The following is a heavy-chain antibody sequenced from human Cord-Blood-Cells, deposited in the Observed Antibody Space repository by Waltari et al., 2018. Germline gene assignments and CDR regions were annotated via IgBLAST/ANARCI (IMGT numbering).Heavy chain of an antibody. CDR1: GCTFSSYA. D-gene: IGHD3-10*01. CDR3: AKKRSYYDY. Sequence: EVQLLESGGGLGQPGGSLRLCCAASGCTFSSYAMSWVRQAPGKGLEWVSAISGSGGSTYYADSVKGRFTISRDNSKNTLYLHMNSLSDEDSAVYYCAKKRSYYDYWGQGTLVTVSS. CDR2: ISGSGGST. J-gene: IGHJ4*02. V-gene: IGHV3-23*01.